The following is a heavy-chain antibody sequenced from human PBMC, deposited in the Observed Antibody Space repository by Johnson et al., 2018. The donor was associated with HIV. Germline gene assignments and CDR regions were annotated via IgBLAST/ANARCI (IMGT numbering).Heavy chain of an antibody. CDR3: AKGGVWGSYRKTANAFDI. CDR1: GFTFSSYW. Sequence: VQLLESGGGLVQPGGSLRLSCAASGFTFSSYWMHWVRQAPGKGLVWVSGISGNSGSIGYADSVKGRFTISRDNAKNSLYLQMNSLRAEDTALYYCAKGGVWGSYRKTANAFDIWGQGTMVTVSS. J-gene: IGHJ3*02. V-gene: IGHV3-74*02. CDR2: ISGNSGSI. D-gene: IGHD3-16*02.